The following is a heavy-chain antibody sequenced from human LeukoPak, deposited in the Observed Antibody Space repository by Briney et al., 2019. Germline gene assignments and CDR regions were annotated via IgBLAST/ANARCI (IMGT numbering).Heavy chain of an antibody. D-gene: IGHD3-22*01. CDR1: GGTFSSYA. CDR3: ARGSYYDSSGSTDY. Sequence: SVKVSCKASGGTFSSYAISWVRQAPGQGLEWMGRIIPILGIANYAQKFQGRVTITADKSTSTAYMELSSLRSEDTAVYYCARGSYYDSSGSTDYWGQGTLVTVS. J-gene: IGHJ4*02. CDR2: IIPILGIA. V-gene: IGHV1-69*04.